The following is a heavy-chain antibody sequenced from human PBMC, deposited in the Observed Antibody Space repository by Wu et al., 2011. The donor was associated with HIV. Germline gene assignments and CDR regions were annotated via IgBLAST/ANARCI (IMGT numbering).Heavy chain of an antibody. CDR2: IIPNSGTT. Sequence: QVQLVQSGPEVKKPGSSVKVSCRASGGSFNDYAFSWVRQAPGQGLEWMGGIIPNSGTTNYARKFQGRVMVSADRSTTTVHMELRSLRSEDTAVYYCARSGEAAEYYYYYMNVWGKGTTVTVSS. CDR3: ARSGEAAEYYYYYMNV. CDR1: GGSFNDYA. J-gene: IGHJ6*03. D-gene: IGHD6-13*01. V-gene: IGHV1-69*14.